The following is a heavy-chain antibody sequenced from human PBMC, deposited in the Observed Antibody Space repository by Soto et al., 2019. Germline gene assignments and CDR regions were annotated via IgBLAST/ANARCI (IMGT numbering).Heavy chain of an antibody. J-gene: IGHJ4*02. CDR1: GFTFSGSA. CDR2: IRSKANSYAT. Sequence: EVQLVESGGGLVQPGGSLKLSCAASGFTFSGSAMHWVRQASGKGLEWVGRIRSKANSYATAYAASVKGRFTISRDDSKNTAYLQMNSLKTEDTAVYYCTPYYDILTGYQYWGQGTLVTVSS. CDR3: TPYYDILTGYQY. D-gene: IGHD3-9*01. V-gene: IGHV3-73*02.